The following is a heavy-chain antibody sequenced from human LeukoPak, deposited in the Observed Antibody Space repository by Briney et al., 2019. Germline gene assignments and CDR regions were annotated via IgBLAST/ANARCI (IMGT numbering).Heavy chain of an antibody. CDR1: GYTFTSYY. Sequence: ASVKVSCKASGYTFTSYYMHWVRQAPGQGLEWMGWINPNSGGTNYAQKFQGRVTMTRDTSISTAYMELSRLRSDDTAVYYCARVWYCSSTSCYARYFDYWGQGTLVTVSS. J-gene: IGHJ4*02. CDR3: ARVWYCSSTSCYARYFDY. V-gene: IGHV1-2*02. D-gene: IGHD2-2*01. CDR2: INPNSGGT.